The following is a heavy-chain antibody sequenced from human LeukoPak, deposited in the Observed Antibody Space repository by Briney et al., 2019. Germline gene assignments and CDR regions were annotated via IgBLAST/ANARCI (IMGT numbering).Heavy chain of an antibody. Sequence: SVTXXCKASGYTFTGYYMHWVRQAPGQGLEWMGWINPNSGGTNYAQKFQGRVTMTRDTSISTAYMELSRLRSDDTAVYYCARASRGIAARPTGYWGQGTLVTVSS. CDR3: ARASRGIAARPTGY. CDR1: GYTFTGYY. CDR2: INPNSGGT. V-gene: IGHV1-2*02. J-gene: IGHJ4*02. D-gene: IGHD6-6*01.